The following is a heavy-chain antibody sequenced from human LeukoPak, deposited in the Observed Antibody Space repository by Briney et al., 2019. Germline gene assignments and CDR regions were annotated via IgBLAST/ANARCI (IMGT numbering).Heavy chain of an antibody. D-gene: IGHD2-21*02. CDR2: IWYDGSNK. CDR3: AKWNCGGDCYYGY. Sequence: GRSLRLSCAASGFTFSSYGMHWVRQAPGKGLEWVAVIWYDGSNKYYADSAKGRFTISRDNSKNTLYLQMNSLRAEDTAVYYCAKWNCGGDCYYGYWGQGTLVTVSS. V-gene: IGHV3-33*06. J-gene: IGHJ4*02. CDR1: GFTFSSYG.